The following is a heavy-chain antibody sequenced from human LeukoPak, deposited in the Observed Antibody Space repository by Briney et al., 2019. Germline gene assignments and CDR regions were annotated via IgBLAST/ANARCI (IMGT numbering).Heavy chain of an antibody. Sequence: GGSLRLSCAASGFTFSSFWMHWVRQVPGKGLGWVSRIQSDGRTANYTASVKGRFIISRDNARNILYLQMNSLRVEDTAVYYCARQHDYADFWGQGTLVTVSS. V-gene: IGHV3-74*01. J-gene: IGHJ4*02. CDR3: ARQHDYADF. CDR1: GFTFSSFW. CDR2: IQSDGRTA.